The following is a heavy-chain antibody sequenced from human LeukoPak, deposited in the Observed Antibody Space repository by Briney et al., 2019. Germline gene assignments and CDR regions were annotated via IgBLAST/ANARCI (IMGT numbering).Heavy chain of an antibody. Sequence: ASVKVSCKASGGTFSSYAINWVRQAPGQGLKWMGGIIPIFGTANYAQKFQGRVTITADEYTSTAYMELSSLRSEDTAVYYCARDKAHSGFRSERFDPWGQGTLVTVSS. CDR1: GGTFSSYA. CDR2: IIPIFGTA. V-gene: IGHV1-69*13. CDR3: ARDKAHSGFRSERFDP. D-gene: IGHD3-22*01. J-gene: IGHJ5*02.